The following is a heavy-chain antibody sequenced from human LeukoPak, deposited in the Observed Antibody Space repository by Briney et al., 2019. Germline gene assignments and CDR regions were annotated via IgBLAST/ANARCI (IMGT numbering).Heavy chain of an antibody. J-gene: IGHJ3*02. V-gene: IGHV4-39*01. CDR1: GGSISSSSYY. CDR3: AINESSGWYPLVAFDI. D-gene: IGHD6-19*01. Sequence: SETLSLTCTVSGGSISSSSYYWGWIRQPPGKGLEWIGSIYYSGSTYYNPSLKSRVTISVDTSKNPFSLKLSSATAADTAVYYCAINESSGWYPLVAFDIWGQGTMVTVSS. CDR2: IYYSGST.